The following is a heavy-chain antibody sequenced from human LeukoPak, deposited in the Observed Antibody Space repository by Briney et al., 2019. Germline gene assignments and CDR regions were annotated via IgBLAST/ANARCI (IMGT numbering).Heavy chain of an antibody. CDR3: ARHSPVGIFYFDY. D-gene: IGHD1-26*01. Sequence: SETLSLTCTVSGGSISNSSSYWGWIRQPPGKGLEWIGSIYYSGSTYYNPSLKSRVTISVDTSKNQFSLKLSSVAAADTAVYYCARHSPVGIFYFDYWGQGTLVTVSS. V-gene: IGHV4-39*01. J-gene: IGHJ4*02. CDR1: GGSISNSSSY. CDR2: IYYSGST.